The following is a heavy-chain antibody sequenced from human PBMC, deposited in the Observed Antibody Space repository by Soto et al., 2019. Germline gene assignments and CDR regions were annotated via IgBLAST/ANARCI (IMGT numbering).Heavy chain of an antibody. D-gene: IGHD2-2*01. CDR2: IYRGGNT. CDR3: ASVGYCSTTTCPPA. CDR1: GGSVSSGSHY. Sequence: LTCTVSGGSVSSGSHYMTWVRQAPGKGLEWVSVIYRGGNTYHADSVQGRFSISRDNSKNTVDLQMNNLRAKDTAMYYCASVGYCSTTTCPPAWGQGTLVTVSS. J-gene: IGHJ4*02. V-gene: IGHV3-53*01.